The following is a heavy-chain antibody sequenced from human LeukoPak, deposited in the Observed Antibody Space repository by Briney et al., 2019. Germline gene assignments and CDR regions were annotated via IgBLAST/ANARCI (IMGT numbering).Heavy chain of an antibody. CDR2: IYYSGST. CDR1: GGSISSSSSY. V-gene: IGHV4-39*01. D-gene: IGHD3-10*01. Sequence: SETLSLTCTVSGGSISSSSSYWGWIRQPPGKGLEWIGSIYYSGSTYYNPSLKSRVTISVDTSKNQFSLKLSAVTAADTAVYYCSSVRRGFGESSKYYSYYYMDVWGNGTTVTISS. CDR3: SSVRRGFGESSKYYSYYYMDV. J-gene: IGHJ6*03.